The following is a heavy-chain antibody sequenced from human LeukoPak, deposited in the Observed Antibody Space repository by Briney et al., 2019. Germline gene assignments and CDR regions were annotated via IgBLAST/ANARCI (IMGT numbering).Heavy chain of an antibody. CDR2: ISDTGDST. J-gene: IGHJ4*02. Sequence: GGSLRLSCAASGFTFSSYGMSWVRQAPGKGLEWVSTISDTGDSTYYADSVKGRFTISRDNSENTLYLQMNGLRAEDTAIYFCATGAYCDHWGQGTLVTVSS. CDR1: GFTFSSYG. CDR3: ATGAYCDH. V-gene: IGHV3-23*01.